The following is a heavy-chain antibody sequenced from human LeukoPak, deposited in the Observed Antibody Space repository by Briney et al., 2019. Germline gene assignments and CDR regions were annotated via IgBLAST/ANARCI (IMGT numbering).Heavy chain of an antibody. CDR3: ARDAPGGNDYFDY. V-gene: IGHV4-59*01. D-gene: IGHD5-12*01. CDR2: IFSSGRA. Sequence: SETLSLTCSVSGGSINNYYWSWIRQSPTKGLEWIGYIFSSGRASYNPSLESRVTISVDTSKNQFSLKMNSLTAADTAVYFCARDAPGGNDYFDYWGQGNLVTVSS. J-gene: IGHJ4*02. CDR1: GGSINNYY.